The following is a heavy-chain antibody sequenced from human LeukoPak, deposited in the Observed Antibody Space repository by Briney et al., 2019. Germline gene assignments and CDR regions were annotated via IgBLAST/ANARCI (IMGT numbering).Heavy chain of an antibody. V-gene: IGHV4-4*07. J-gene: IGHJ4*02. Sequence: SETLSLTCTVSGGSISSHYWSWIRQPAGKGLEWIGRMYTSGTTNYNPSLKSRVTMSVDTSKNQFSLKLTSVTAADTAVYYCARGYDFWSGYYNYWGQGTLVTVSS. CDR2: MYTSGTT. CDR3: ARGYDFWSGYYNY. D-gene: IGHD3-3*01. CDR1: GGSISSHY.